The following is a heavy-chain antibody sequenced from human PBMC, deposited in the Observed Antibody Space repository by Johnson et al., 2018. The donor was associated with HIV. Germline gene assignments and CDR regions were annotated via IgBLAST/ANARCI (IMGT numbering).Heavy chain of an antibody. CDR1: GFIFSSYA. Sequence: LVESGGGLVQPGGSLRLSCAASGFIFSSYAMHWVRQAPGQGLEWVALISFDGSHKYYADSVKGRFTISRDNSKNTLYLQMNILRAEDTAVYYCARIVRMTTVVIGDAFDIWGQGTKVTVSS. CDR3: ARIVRMTTVVIGDAFDI. CDR2: ISFDGSHK. D-gene: IGHD4-23*01. V-gene: IGHV3-30*04. J-gene: IGHJ3*02.